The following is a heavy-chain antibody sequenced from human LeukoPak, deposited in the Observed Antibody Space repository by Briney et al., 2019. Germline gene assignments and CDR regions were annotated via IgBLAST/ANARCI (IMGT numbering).Heavy chain of an antibody. CDR2: IKEDGSKI. CDR1: GFRFNTYW. J-gene: IGHJ3*01. D-gene: IGHD2-15*01. CDR3: ARDSTLYCNDGTCHWGLDL. Sequence: GGSLRLSCAASGFRFNTYWMSWVRQAPGKGLEWVADIKEDGSKIYYVDSVKGRFTISRDNAKNSLYLQMNSLRAEDTAVYYYARDSTLYCNDGTCHWGLDLWGQGTVVTVSS. V-gene: IGHV3-7*01.